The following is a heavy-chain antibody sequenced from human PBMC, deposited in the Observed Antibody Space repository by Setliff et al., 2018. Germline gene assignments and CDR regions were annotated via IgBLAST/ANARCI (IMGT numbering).Heavy chain of an antibody. CDR1: GYTFTSYD. J-gene: IGHJ6*03. Sequence: ASVKVSCTASGYTFTSYDINWVRQATGQGLEWMGWMNPNSGNTGYAQKFQGRVTITRNTSISTAYMELSSLRSEDTAVYYCARGLGSYYYYYMDVWGKGTTVTVSS. D-gene: IGHD7-27*01. CDR3: ARGLGSYYYYYMDV. CDR2: MNPNSGNT. V-gene: IGHV1-8*03.